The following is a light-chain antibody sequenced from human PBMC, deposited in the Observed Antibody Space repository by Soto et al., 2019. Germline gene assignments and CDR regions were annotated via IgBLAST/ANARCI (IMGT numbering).Light chain of an antibody. J-gene: IGLJ3*02. V-gene: IGLV8-61*01. Sequence: QAVVTQEPSFSVSPGGTVTLTCGLSSGSVSTNYYPSWYQQTPGQAPRTLIYSTNTRSSGVPDRFSGSILGNKAALTITGAHADDESDYYCVLYMGSGIWVFGGGTKVTVL. CDR1: SGSVSTNYY. CDR2: STN. CDR3: VLYMGSGIWV.